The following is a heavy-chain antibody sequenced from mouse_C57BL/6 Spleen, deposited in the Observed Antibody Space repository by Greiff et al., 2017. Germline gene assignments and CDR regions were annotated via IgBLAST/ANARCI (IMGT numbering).Heavy chain of an antibody. J-gene: IGHJ3*01. D-gene: IGHD2-1*01. CDR2: IYPSDSET. V-gene: IGHV1-61*01. Sequence: QVQLKQPGAELVRPGSSVKLSCKASGYTFTSYWMDWVKQRPGQGLEWIGNIYPSDSETHYNQKFKDKATLTVDKSSSTAYMQLSSLTSEDSAVYYCARPIYYGNYPFAYWGQGTLVTVSA. CDR3: ARPIYYGNYPFAY. CDR1: GYTFTSYW.